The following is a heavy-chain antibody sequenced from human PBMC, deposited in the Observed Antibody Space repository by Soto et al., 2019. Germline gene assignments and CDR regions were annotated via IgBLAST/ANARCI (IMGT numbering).Heavy chain of an antibody. D-gene: IGHD3-10*01. CDR3: ARGKTNYFFDL. CDR1: GGSISRGDFS. Sequence: NPSETLSLTCVGSGGSISRGDFSWTWIRQPPGKGLEWVGYIYRSGSTYYNPSIKSPVSISLDKSKNQFSLNLTSVTAADTAVYYCARGKTNYFFDLWGQGHLVTVSS. J-gene: IGHJ4*02. CDR2: IYRSGST. V-gene: IGHV4-30-2*01.